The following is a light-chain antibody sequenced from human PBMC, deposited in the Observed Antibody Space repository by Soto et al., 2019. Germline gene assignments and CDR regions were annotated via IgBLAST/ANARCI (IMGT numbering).Light chain of an antibody. Sequence: EIVLTQSPATLSLSPGERATLSCRASQSVSSYLAWYQQKPGQAPRLLIYDASNRATGTPARFSGSGSGTDFTLTISSLEPEDFAVYYCQQRSNWPPRSTFGGGTKVDIK. V-gene: IGKV3-11*01. CDR3: QQRSNWPPRST. CDR1: QSVSSY. J-gene: IGKJ4*01. CDR2: DAS.